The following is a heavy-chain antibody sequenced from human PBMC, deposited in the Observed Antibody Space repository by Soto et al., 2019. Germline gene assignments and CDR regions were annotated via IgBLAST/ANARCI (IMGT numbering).Heavy chain of an antibody. Sequence: ASVKVSCKASGYTFTSYAMHWVRQAPGQRPEWMGWINAGNGNTKYSQRFQGRVTITRDMSTSTAYMELSSLRSEDTAVYYCAARGYCGGGSCYYGMDVWGQGTTVTVSS. CDR2: INAGNGNT. D-gene: IGHD2-15*01. CDR1: GYTFTSYA. J-gene: IGHJ6*02. CDR3: AARGYCGGGSCYYGMDV. V-gene: IGHV1-3*01.